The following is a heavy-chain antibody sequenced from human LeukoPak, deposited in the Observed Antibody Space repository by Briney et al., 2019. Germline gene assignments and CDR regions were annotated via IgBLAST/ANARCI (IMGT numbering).Heavy chain of an antibody. V-gene: IGHV3-53*01. Sequence: GGSLRLSCAASGFTVSSNYMSWVRQAPGKGLEWVSVIYSGGNTYYADSVKGRFTISRDNSKNTLYLQMNSLRAEDTAVYYCAKDDGGSYYIYYYYMDVWGKGTTVTISS. J-gene: IGHJ6*03. CDR2: IYSGGNT. CDR1: GFTVSSNY. D-gene: IGHD1-26*01. CDR3: AKDDGGSYYIYYYYMDV.